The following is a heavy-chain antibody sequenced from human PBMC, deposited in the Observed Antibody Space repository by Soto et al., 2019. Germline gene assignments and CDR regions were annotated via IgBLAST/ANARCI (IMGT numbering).Heavy chain of an antibody. Sequence: GGSLILSCEASGFTFSYYCMHWVRQVPGKGLVWVSHIHSDGTTTTYADSVKGRFTISRDNAKNSLYLQMNSLRAEDTAVYYCARGERGGFDIWGQGTMVTVSS. CDR3: ARGERGGFDI. CDR1: GFTFSYYC. J-gene: IGHJ3*02. CDR2: IHSDGTTT. V-gene: IGHV3-74*01. D-gene: IGHD1-26*01.